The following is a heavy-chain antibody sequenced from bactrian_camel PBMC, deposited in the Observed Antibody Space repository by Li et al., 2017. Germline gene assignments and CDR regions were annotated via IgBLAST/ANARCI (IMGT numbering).Heavy chain of an antibody. CDR1: GYTYNRNC. J-gene: IGHJ6*01. D-gene: IGHD7*01. CDR3: AADVNCASEYCGGGVCPIALSDFDY. V-gene: IGHV3S53*01. Sequence: HVQLVESGGGSVQAGGSLRLSCAASGYTYNRNCMAWFRQAPGKEREGVAAIDRDGSARYAEVVKGRFTISEDDAKNTVYLQMNSLKPEDTAMYYCAADVNCASEYCGGGVCPIALSDFDYWGQGTQVTVS. CDR2: IDRDGSA.